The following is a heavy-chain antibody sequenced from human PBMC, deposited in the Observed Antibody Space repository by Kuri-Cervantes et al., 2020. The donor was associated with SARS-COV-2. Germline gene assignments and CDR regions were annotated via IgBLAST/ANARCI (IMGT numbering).Heavy chain of an antibody. J-gene: IGHJ4*02. Sequence: GESLKISCAASGFTFSSYWMSWVHQAPGKGLEWVANIKQDGSEKYYVDSAKGRFTISRDNAKNSLYLQMNSLRSEDTAVYYCARVSVVTATFDYWGQGTLVTVSS. D-gene: IGHD2-21*02. V-gene: IGHV3-7*03. CDR3: ARVSVVTATFDY. CDR1: GFTFSSYW. CDR2: IKQDGSEK.